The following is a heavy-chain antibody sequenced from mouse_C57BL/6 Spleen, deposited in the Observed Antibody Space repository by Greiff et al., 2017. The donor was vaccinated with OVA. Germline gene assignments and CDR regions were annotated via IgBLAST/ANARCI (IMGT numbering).Heavy chain of an antibody. CDR1: GYTFTSYW. CDR2: IDPSDSYT. CDR3: ATAQEYAMDY. Sequence: QVQLQQPGAELVKPGASVKLSCKASGYTFTSYWMQWVKQRPGQGLEWIGEIDPSDSYTNYNQKFKGKATLTVDTSSSTAYMQLSSLTSEDSAVYYCATAQEYAMDYWGQGTSVTVSS. J-gene: IGHJ4*01. V-gene: IGHV1-50*01. D-gene: IGHD3-2*02.